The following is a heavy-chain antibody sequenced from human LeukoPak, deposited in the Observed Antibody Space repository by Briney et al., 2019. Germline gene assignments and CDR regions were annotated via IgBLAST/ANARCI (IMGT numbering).Heavy chain of an antibody. D-gene: IGHD2-15*01. CDR1: GFTVSSNY. Sequence: GGSLRLSCAASGFTVSSNYMSWVRQAPGKGLEWVSVIYSGGSTYYADSVKGRFTISRDNSKNTVYLQMNSLRAEDTAIYYCAKDICSGGSCSSDYWGQGTLVTVSS. CDR2: IYSGGST. J-gene: IGHJ4*02. V-gene: IGHV3-53*01. CDR3: AKDICSGGSCSSDY.